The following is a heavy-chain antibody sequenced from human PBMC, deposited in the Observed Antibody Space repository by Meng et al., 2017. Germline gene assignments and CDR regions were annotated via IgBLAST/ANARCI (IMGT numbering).Heavy chain of an antibody. CDR1: GYNFPDYN. Sequence: QVRLVKPGAEVKTPSASVKVSCKPSGYNFPDYNIHWVRRAPGQGLEWMGRINPKSGDTHYAQKFQARVTMTGDTSISTAYMELSGLRSDDTAMYYCVREFRGGHFDYWGQGTLVTVSS. D-gene: IGHD3-16*01. CDR3: VREFRGGHFDY. J-gene: IGHJ4*02. V-gene: IGHV1-2*06. CDR2: INPKSGDT.